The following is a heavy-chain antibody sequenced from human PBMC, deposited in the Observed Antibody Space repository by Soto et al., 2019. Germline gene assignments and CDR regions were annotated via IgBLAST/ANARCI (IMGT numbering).Heavy chain of an antibody. Sequence: ASVKVSCKASGYRFTIYGIQWVRQAPGQRLEWMGWINAANGDTKYSPKFQGRVTITRDTSASTAYMELSSLRSEDTAVYYCVRRHVSATGIDWFDPWGQGTLVTVSS. J-gene: IGHJ5*02. CDR3: VRRHVSATGIDWFDP. CDR1: GYRFTIYG. V-gene: IGHV1-3*01. CDR2: INAANGDT. D-gene: IGHD6-13*01.